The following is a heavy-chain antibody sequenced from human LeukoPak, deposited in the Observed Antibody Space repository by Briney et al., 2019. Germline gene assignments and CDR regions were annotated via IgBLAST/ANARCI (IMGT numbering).Heavy chain of an antibody. CDR1: GYTLTELS. CDR3: ATPTRSYYYDILTGYSYFQH. V-gene: IGHV1-24*01. CDR2: FDPEDGET. Sequence: GASVKVSCKVSGYTLTELSMRWVRQAPGKGLEWMGGFDPEDGETVYAQKFQGRVTMTEDTSTDTAYMELSSLRSEDTAVYYCATPTRSYYYDILTGYSYFQHWGQGTLVTVSS. J-gene: IGHJ1*01. D-gene: IGHD3-9*01.